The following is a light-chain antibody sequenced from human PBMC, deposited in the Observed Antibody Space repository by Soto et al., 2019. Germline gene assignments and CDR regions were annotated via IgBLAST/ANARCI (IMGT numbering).Light chain of an antibody. V-gene: IGLV1-51*01. CDR1: SSNIGNNY. CDR2: DNN. J-gene: IGLJ2*01. Sequence: QSVLTQPPSVSAAPGQKVTISCSGSSSNIGNNYVSWYQQLPGTAPKLLIYDNNKRPSGIPDRFSGSKSGTSATLGITGLRTGDEADYYCGTWDSSLSVGVFGGGTTLTVL. CDR3: GTWDSSLSVGV.